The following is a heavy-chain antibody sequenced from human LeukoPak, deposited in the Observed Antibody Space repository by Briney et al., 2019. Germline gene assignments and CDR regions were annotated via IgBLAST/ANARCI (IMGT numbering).Heavy chain of an antibody. CDR3: AELGITMIGGV. J-gene: IGHJ6*04. D-gene: IGHD3-10*02. CDR2: ISSNGITI. Sequence: PGRSLRLSCAASGFTFDDYAMHWVRQAPGKGLEWVSYISSNGITIYYADSVKGRFTISRDNAKNSLYLQMNSLRAEDTAVYYCAELGITMIGGVWGKGTTVTISS. V-gene: IGHV3-48*03. CDR1: GFTFDDYA.